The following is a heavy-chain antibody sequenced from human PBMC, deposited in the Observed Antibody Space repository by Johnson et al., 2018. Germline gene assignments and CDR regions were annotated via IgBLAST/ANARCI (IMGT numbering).Heavy chain of an antibody. D-gene: IGHD3-10*01. Sequence: QVQLVESGGGVVQPGRSLRLSCAASGFIFTNQGIHWVRQAPGKGLEWVALISYDGSRKYYADSVQGRFTISRDNSKNTLYLQMNSLRPEDTAVYYCANFGSMIRGVFINAPDAFDVWGQGTMVTVSS. J-gene: IGHJ3*01. V-gene: IGHV3-30*18. CDR3: ANFGSMIRGVFINAPDAFDV. CDR1: GFIFTNQG. CDR2: ISYDGSRK.